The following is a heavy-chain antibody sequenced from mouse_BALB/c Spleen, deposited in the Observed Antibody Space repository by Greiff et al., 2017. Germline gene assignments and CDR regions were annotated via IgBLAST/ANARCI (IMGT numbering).Heavy chain of an antibody. V-gene: IGHV1-4*02. CDR3: ARSFYYRLDY. J-gene: IGHJ2*01. CDR1: GYTFTSYT. D-gene: IGHD2-14*01. CDR2: INPSSGYT. Sequence: VKLVESAAELARPGASVKMSCKASGYTFTSYTMHWVKQRPGQGLEWIGYINPSSGYTEYNQKFKDKTTLTADKSSSTAYMQLSSLTSEDSAVYYCARSFYYRLDYWGQGTTLTVSS.